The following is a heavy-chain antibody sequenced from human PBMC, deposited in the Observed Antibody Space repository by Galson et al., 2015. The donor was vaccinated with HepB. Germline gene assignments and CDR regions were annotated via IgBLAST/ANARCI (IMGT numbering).Heavy chain of an antibody. V-gene: IGHV1-18*01. CDR3: ARVSSSGLSPLQDY. CDR2: ISTYSGNT. Sequence: SVKVSCKASGYTFINYGLSWVRQAPGQGLEWMGWISTYSGNTNYAQNLQGRVTMTTDTSTSTAYMELRSLISDDTAVYYCARVSSSGLSPLQDYWGQGTQVTVSS. CDR1: GYTFINYG. D-gene: IGHD6-19*01. J-gene: IGHJ4*02.